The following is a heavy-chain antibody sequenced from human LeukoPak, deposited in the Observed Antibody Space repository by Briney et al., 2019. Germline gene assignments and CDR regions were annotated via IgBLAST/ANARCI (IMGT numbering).Heavy chain of an antibody. Sequence: GGSLRLSCAASGFTFSSYGMQWVRQAAGKGMGWEAVIWYDGSNKYYAHSVKLPFTISRDNSNNTLYLQMNSLRAEDTAVYYCARDRDTAMEPYYYYYMDVWGKGTTVTVSS. CDR2: IWYDGSNK. CDR1: GFTFSSYG. V-gene: IGHV3-33*01. J-gene: IGHJ6*03. CDR3: ARDRDTAMEPYYYYYMDV. D-gene: IGHD5-18*01.